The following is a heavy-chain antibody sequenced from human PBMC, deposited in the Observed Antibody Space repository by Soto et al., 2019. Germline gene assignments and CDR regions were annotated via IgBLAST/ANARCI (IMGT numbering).Heavy chain of an antibody. CDR1: GFTFNNYA. Sequence: EVQLLESGGGLVQPGGSLRLSCAASGFTFNNYAMSWVRQAPGKGLEWVSAISSRGDSTYYADSARGRFTISRDNSKNTQYLQMSSLRVEDTAVYYCAHSFSPSGTIWHSPFDHWGQGTLVTVSS. CDR3: AHSFSPSGTIWHSPFDH. V-gene: IGHV3-23*01. J-gene: IGHJ4*02. D-gene: IGHD2-15*01. CDR2: ISSRGDST.